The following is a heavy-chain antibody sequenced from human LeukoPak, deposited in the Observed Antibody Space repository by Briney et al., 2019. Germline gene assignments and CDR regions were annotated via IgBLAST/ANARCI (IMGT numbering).Heavy chain of an antibody. CDR3: ARLISSGWYWAGDY. Sequence: GGSLRLSCAASGFTFDDYGMRWVRQAPGKGLEWVSGINWNGGSTGYADSVKGRFTISRDNAKNSLYLQMNSLRAEDTALYYCARLISSGWYWAGDYWGQGTLVTVSS. CDR1: GFTFDDYG. V-gene: IGHV3-20*04. D-gene: IGHD6-13*01. J-gene: IGHJ4*02. CDR2: INWNGGST.